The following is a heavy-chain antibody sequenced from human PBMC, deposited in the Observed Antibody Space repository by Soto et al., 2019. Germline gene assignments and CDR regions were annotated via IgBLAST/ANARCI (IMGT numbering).Heavy chain of an antibody. CDR1: GGSISSGDYY. Sequence: SETLSLTCTVSGGSISSGDYYWSWIRQPPGKGLEGSGYIYYSGSTYSTPSLKSRVTISADTSKNQFSLKLSSVTPAATPVYYCARVGYYDRSGYLFDYCGQGTLVTVSS. D-gene: IGHD3-22*01. V-gene: IGHV4-30-4*01. CDR3: ARVGYYDRSGYLFDY. J-gene: IGHJ4*02. CDR2: IYYSGST.